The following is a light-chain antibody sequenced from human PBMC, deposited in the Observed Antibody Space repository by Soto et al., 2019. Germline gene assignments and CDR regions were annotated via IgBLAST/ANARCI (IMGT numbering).Light chain of an antibody. J-gene: IGLJ1*01. Sequence: QSALTQPASVSGSPGQSTTISCTGTSSDISGYNYVSWYQQLPGEAPKLIIYDVSDRPSGVSTRFSGSKSGNTASPTISGLQAEDEGDYYCSSFTSRHTYVFGTGTKVTVL. CDR3: SSFTSRHTYV. V-gene: IGLV2-14*01. CDR1: SSDISGYNY. CDR2: DVS.